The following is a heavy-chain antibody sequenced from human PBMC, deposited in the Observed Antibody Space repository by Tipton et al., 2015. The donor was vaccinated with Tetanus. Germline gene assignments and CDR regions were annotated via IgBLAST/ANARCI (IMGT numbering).Heavy chain of an antibody. CDR3: AREQYQLIYGSGDYGPREQNWFDP. J-gene: IGHJ5*02. CDR1: GGSVSSGSYY. CDR2: IYYSGST. V-gene: IGHV4-61*01. Sequence: TLSLTCTVSGGSVSSGSYYWSWIRQPPGKGLEWIGYIYYSGSTNYNPSLKSRVTISVDTSKNQFSLKLSSVTAADTAVYYCAREQYQLIYGSGDYGPREQNWFDPWGQGTLVTVSS. D-gene: IGHD2-2*02.